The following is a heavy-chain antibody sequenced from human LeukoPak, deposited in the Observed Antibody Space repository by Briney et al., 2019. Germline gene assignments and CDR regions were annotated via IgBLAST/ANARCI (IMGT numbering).Heavy chain of an antibody. D-gene: IGHD2-8*01. J-gene: IGHJ4*02. CDR2: IYYSGST. Sequence: SETLSLTCTVSGGSISSYYWSWIRQPPGKGLEWIGYIYYSGSTNYNPSLKSRVTISVDTSKNQFSLKLSSVTAADTAVYYCARDHCANGVCWFDYWGQGTLVTVSP. CDR3: ARDHCANGVCWFDY. V-gene: IGHV4-59*01. CDR1: GGSISSYY.